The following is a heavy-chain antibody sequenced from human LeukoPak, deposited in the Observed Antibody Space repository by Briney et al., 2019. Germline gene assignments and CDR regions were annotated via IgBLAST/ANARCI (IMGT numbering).Heavy chain of an antibody. CDR2: VKEGER. CDR3: ARSGGNNYHWALDI. D-gene: IGHD1/OR15-1a*01. J-gene: IGHJ3*02. V-gene: IGHV3-7*01. CDR1: GFTFSSYW. Sequence: GGSLRLSCAASGFTFSSYWMSWVGQAPGKGLEWVANVKEGERYSVDSVKGRFTISRDNAKNSLYLQMNSLRAEDTAVYYCARSGGNNYHWALDIWGQGTMVTVSS.